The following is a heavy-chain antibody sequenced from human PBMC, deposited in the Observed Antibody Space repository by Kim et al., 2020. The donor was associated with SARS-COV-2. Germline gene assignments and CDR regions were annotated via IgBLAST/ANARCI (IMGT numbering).Heavy chain of an antibody. J-gene: IGHJ4*02. CDR3: ARWGSSSWSPERFDY. CDR2: INHSGST. Sequence: SETLSLTCAVYGGSFSGYYWSWIRQPPGKGLEWIGEINHSGSTNYNPSLKSRVTISVDTSKNQFSLKLSSVTAADTAVYYCARWGSSSWSPERFDYWGQG. V-gene: IGHV4-34*01. D-gene: IGHD6-13*01. CDR1: GGSFSGYY.